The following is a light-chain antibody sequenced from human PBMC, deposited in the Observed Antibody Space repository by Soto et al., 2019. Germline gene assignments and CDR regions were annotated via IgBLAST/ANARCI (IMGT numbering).Light chain of an antibody. CDR3: QAWDNNIVV. CDR2: KDN. V-gene: IGLV3-1*01. J-gene: IGLJ2*01. Sequence: SYELTQPPSVSVSPGQTASISCSGDKLGDKYACWYQQRPGQSPVQIIYKDNKRPSGIPERFSGSNSGNTATLTISGTQGMDEADYYCQAWDNNIVVFGGGTKVTVL. CDR1: KLGDKY.